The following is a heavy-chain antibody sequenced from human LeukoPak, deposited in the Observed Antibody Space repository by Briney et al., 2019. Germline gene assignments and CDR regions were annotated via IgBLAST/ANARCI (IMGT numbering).Heavy chain of an antibody. CDR1: GGSFSGYY. CDR2: INHSGST. D-gene: IGHD1-7*01. CDR3: ARGGYNWNSPPYYGMDV. V-gene: IGHV4-34*01. J-gene: IGHJ6*02. Sequence: PSETLSLTCAVYGGSFSGYYWSWIRQPPGKGLEWIGEINHSGSTNYNPSLKSRVTISVDTSKNQFSLKLSSATAADTAVYYCARGGYNWNSPPYYGMDVWGQGTTVTVSS.